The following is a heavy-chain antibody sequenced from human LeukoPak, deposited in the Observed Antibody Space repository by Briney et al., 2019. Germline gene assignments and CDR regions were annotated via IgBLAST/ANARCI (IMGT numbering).Heavy chain of an antibody. D-gene: IGHD2-2*01. Sequence: ASVKVSCKASGYTFTGYYMHWVRQAPGQGLEWMGWINPNSGGTNYAQKFQGRVTMTRDTSISTAYMELNRLRSDDTAVYYCARDRACSSTSCYSGNDYWGQGTLVTVSS. V-gene: IGHV1-2*02. CDR3: ARDRACSSTSCYSGNDY. CDR1: GYTFTGYY. J-gene: IGHJ4*02. CDR2: INPNSGGT.